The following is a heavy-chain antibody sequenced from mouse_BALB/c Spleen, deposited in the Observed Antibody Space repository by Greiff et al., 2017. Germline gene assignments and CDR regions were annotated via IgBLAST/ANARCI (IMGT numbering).Heavy chain of an antibody. D-gene: IGHD1-3*01. V-gene: IGHV1-7*01. J-gene: IGHJ3*01. CDR1: GYTFTSYW. CDR2: INPSTGYT. CDR3: AREMGKGD. Sequence: QVQLKQSGAELAKPGASVKMSCKASGYTFTSYWMHWVKQRTGQGLEWIGYINPSTGYTEYNQKFKDKATLTADKSSSTAYMQLSSLTSEDSAVYYCAREMGKGDWGQGTLVTVSA.